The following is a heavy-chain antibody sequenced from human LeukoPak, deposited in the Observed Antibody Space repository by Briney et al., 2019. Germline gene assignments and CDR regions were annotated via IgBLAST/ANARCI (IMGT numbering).Heavy chain of an antibody. CDR3: ASFYSGYEESDY. D-gene: IGHD5-12*01. V-gene: IGHV4-34*01. CDR1: GGSFSGYY. CDR2: INHSGST. Sequence: PSETLSLTCAVYGGSFSGYYWSWIRQPPGKGLEWIGEINHSGSTNYNPSLKSRVTISVDTSKNQFSLKLSSVPAADTAVYYCASFYSGYEESDYWGQGTLVTVSS. J-gene: IGHJ4*02.